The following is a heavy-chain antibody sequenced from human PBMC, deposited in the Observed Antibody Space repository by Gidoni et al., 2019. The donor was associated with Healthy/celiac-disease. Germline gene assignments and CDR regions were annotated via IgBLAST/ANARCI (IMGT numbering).Heavy chain of an antibody. Sequence: RSLRLSCANSGFTFSSYAMHWVRHAPGKGLEWVAVISYDGSNKYYADSVKCRFTISRDNSKNTPYLQMNSLRAEDTAVYYCARSRGYSFHDYWGQGTLVTVSS. CDR3: ARSRGYSFHDY. V-gene: IGHV3-30-3*01. D-gene: IGHD5-18*01. CDR1: GFTFSSYA. CDR2: ISYDGSNK. J-gene: IGHJ4*02.